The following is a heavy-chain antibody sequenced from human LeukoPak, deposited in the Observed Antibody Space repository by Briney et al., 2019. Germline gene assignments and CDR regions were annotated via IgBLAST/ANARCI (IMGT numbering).Heavy chain of an antibody. D-gene: IGHD5-12*01. V-gene: IGHV3-23*01. CDR1: GFTFSTYG. CDR2: VSPSGDIT. CDR3: AKDGAWLRFDD. J-gene: IGHJ4*02. Sequence: GGSLRLSCAASGFTFSTYGMNWVRQAPGKGLEWVSGVSPSGDITYYADSVKGRFTISRDYSKNTVYLQMNNVRAEDTAVYYCAKDGAWLRFDDWGQGTLVTVSS.